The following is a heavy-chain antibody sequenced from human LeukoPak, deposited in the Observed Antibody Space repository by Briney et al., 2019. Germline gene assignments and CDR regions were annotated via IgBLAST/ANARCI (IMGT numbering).Heavy chain of an antibody. Sequence: PGGSLRLSCAASGFTVSSNYMSWVRQAPGKGLEWVSVIYSGGSTYYADSVKGRFTISRDNSKNTLYLQMNSLRAEDTAVYYCARDRGSSGWYYFDYWGQGTLVTVPS. D-gene: IGHD6-19*01. V-gene: IGHV3-66*01. CDR3: ARDRGSSGWYYFDY. J-gene: IGHJ4*02. CDR2: IYSGGST. CDR1: GFTVSSNY.